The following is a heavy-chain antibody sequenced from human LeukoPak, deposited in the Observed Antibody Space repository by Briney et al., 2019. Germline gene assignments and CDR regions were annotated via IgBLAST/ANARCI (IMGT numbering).Heavy chain of an antibody. Sequence: SETMSLTCTVSGGSISCGDYYWSWIRQPPGKGLEWIGYIYYSGSTYYNPSLKSRVTISVDTSKNQFSLKLSSVTAADTAVYYCAREGESSGYYDYWGQGTLVTVSS. CDR2: IYYSGST. V-gene: IGHV4-30-4*01. CDR1: GGSISCGDYY. D-gene: IGHD3-22*01. CDR3: AREGESSGYYDY. J-gene: IGHJ4*02.